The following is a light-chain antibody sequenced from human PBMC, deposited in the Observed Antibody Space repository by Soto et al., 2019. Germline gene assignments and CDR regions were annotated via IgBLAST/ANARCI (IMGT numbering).Light chain of an antibody. Sequence: EIVLTQSPGTLSLSPGERATLSCRASQSVSSSYLAWYQQKPGQAPRLRIYGASSRATGIPDRFSGSGSGTDFTLIISRLEPEDFAVYYCQQYGSSPRTFAQGTKVEIK. J-gene: IGKJ1*01. CDR2: GAS. CDR1: QSVSSSY. CDR3: QQYGSSPRT. V-gene: IGKV3-20*01.